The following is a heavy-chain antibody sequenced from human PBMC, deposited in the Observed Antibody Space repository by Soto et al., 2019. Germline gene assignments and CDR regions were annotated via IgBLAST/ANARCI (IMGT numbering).Heavy chain of an antibody. D-gene: IGHD1-1*01. Sequence: EVQLLESGGGLVQPGGSLRLSCAASRFTFNNYAMTWVRQAPGKGLEWVSAISSGGGSTHYADSVKGRFTISRDNSKNTLYLQMNSLRADDTAVYYCAKSRNRRGWNDAGEVDYWGQGTLVTVSS. CDR2: ISSGGGST. J-gene: IGHJ4*02. CDR3: AKSRNRRGWNDAGEVDY. V-gene: IGHV3-23*01. CDR1: RFTFNNYA.